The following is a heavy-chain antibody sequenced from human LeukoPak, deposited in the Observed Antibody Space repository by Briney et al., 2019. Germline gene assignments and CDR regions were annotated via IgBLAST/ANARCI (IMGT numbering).Heavy chain of an antibody. J-gene: IGHJ5*02. Sequence: SGGSLRLSCAASGFTFSSYSMNWVRQAPGKGLEWVSYISSSGSTIYYADSVKGRFTISRDNAKNSLYLQMNSLRAEDTAVYYCARDRGYYYGSGSWFDPWGQGTLVTVSS. CDR2: ISSSGSTI. D-gene: IGHD3-10*01. CDR3: ARDRGYYYGSGSWFDP. V-gene: IGHV3-48*04. CDR1: GFTFSSYS.